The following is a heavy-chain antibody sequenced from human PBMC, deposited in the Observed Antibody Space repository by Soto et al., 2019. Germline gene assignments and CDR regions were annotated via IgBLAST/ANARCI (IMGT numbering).Heavy chain of an antibody. CDR1: GFAFSSSA. CDR3: AKWPPSPKMGVTSH. V-gene: IGHV3-23*01. Sequence: EVQLLESVGGLAQPGGSLRLSCAASGFAFSSSAMAWIRQTPGKGLQWVSAITVAGGGIYYADSVKGRFTISRDNSKKTLYLQMNSLSAEDTAQYFCAKWPPSPKMGVTSHWGQGTLVTVSS. D-gene: IGHD1-26*01. CDR2: ITVAGGGI. J-gene: IGHJ4*02.